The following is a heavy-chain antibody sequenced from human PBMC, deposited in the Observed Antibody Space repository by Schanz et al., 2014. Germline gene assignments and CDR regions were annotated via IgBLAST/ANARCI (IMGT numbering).Heavy chain of an antibody. CDR2: IQIDAFNE. J-gene: IGHJ6*02. CDR1: GFGFRNYG. CDR3: AKECGGHVDHYYALNV. Sequence: QEQVVESGGGVVQPGESLRLSCAASGFGFRNYGMYWVRQAPGKGLEWLAFIQIDAFNEYYADSVRGRFAISRDKSKDTMYVQMNNRTADDTDVYYCAKECGGHVDHYYALNVWGQGTTVIVSS. V-gene: IGHV3-30*02. D-gene: IGHD3-16*01.